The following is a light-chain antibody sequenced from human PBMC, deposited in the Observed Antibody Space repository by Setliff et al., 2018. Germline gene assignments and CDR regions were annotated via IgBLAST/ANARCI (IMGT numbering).Light chain of an antibody. CDR3: SSFRGGTSPFV. J-gene: IGLJ1*01. Sequence: QSALAQPPSASGSPGQSVTISCTGTSSDVGGYKYVSWYQQHPGKAPKLMIYEVNKRPSGVPDRFSGSKSGNTASLTVSGLQAEDEADYYCSSFRGGTSPFVFGTGTKVTVL. CDR1: SSDVGGYKY. CDR2: EVN. V-gene: IGLV2-8*01.